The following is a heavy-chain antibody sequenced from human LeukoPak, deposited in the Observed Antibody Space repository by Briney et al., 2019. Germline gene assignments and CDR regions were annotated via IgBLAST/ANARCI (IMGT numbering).Heavy chain of an antibody. CDR3: ARDLSMIVVVTKLYDAFDI. V-gene: IGHV4-59*12. D-gene: IGHD3-22*01. CDR2: IYYSGST. CDR1: GGSISSYY. Sequence: SETLSLTCTVSGGSISSYYWSWIRQPPGKGLEWIGSIYYSGSTYYNPSLKSRVTISVDTSKNQFSLKLSSVTAADTAVYYCARDLSMIVVVTKLYDAFDIWGQGTMVTVSS. J-gene: IGHJ3*02.